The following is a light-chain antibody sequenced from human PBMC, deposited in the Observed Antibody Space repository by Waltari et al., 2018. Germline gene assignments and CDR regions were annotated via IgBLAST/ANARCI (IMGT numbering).Light chain of an antibody. V-gene: IGLV2-8*01. J-gene: IGLJ3*02. CDR2: GGT. CDR3: SSYEGSNKLV. Sequence: QSALTQPPSASGSPGQSVTISCTGTRSDVVCYNFVSWYQQHPGKAPKLMIYGGTKPPSGVPERFSGSKSGNTASLTVSGLQAEDEADYYCSSYEGSNKLVFGGGAKVTVL. CDR1: RSDVVCYNF.